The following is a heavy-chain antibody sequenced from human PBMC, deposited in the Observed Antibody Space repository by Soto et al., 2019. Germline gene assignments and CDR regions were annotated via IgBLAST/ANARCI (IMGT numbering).Heavy chain of an antibody. CDR2: VYTSETT. V-gene: IGHV4-4*07. J-gene: IGHJ6*02. D-gene: IGHD6-13*01. CDR1: GGSMRGYY. CDR3: AGNIAAAGRRYYGMDV. Sequence: QVQLQESGPGLVKPSETLSLTCTVSGGSMRGYYWSWIRKSAGKGLEWIGRVYTSETTYYNPSLKSRVTMSLDTSKNQFSLNLYSVTAADTAVYYCAGNIAAAGRRYYGMDVWGQGTTVTVSS.